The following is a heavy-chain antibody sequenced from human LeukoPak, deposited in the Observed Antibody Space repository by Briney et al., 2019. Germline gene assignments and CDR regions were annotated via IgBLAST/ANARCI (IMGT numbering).Heavy chain of an antibody. J-gene: IGHJ4*02. Sequence: PSETLSLTCTVSGGSISSYYWSWIRQPPGKGLEWIEEINHSGSTNYNPSLKSRVTISVDTSKNQFSLKLSSVTAADTAVYYCARGNSWGPSIDYWGQGTLVTVSS. CDR2: INHSGST. CDR1: GGSISSYY. V-gene: IGHV4-34*01. D-gene: IGHD7-27*01. CDR3: ARGNSWGPSIDY.